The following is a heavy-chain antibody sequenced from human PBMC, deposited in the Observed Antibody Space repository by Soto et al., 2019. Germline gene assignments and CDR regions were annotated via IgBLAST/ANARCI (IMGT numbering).Heavy chain of an antibody. CDR3: AKALLSYDSRGTHAFDI. J-gene: IGHJ3*02. CDR2: ISGSGGST. CDR1: GFTFSSYA. Sequence: EVQLLESGGGLVQPGGSLRLSCAASGFTFSSYAMSWVRQAPGKGLEWVSAISGSGGSTYYADSVKGRFTISRDNSKNTLYLQMNSLRAEDTAVYYCAKALLSYDSRGTHAFDIWGQGTMVTVSS. V-gene: IGHV3-23*01. D-gene: IGHD3-22*01.